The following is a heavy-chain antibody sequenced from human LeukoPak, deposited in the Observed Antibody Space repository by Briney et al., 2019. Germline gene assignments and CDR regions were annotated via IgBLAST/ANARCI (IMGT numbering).Heavy chain of an antibody. Sequence: SETLPLTCAVYGGSFSDYFWGWIRQPPEKGLEWIGEINHSGRTYYNPSLKSRVTISVDTSKNQFSLNLSSVTAADTAVYYCARDVVVVPAAIHYGMDVWGQGTTVTVSS. CDR2: INHSGRT. J-gene: IGHJ6*02. CDR1: GGSFSDYF. CDR3: ARDVVVVPAAIHYGMDV. V-gene: IGHV4-34*01. D-gene: IGHD2-2*01.